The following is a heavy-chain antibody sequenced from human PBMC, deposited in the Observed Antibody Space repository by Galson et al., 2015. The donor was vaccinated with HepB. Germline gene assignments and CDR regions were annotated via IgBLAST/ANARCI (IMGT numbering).Heavy chain of an antibody. Sequence: SLRIAGAASGFTFSVYNMNWVRQAPGKGLEWVSSISSSGASIHYADSVRGRFTISRDNAMNSMYLQMNSLRAEDTAVYFCGNDPQHSRAVDYWGQGTLVTVSS. CDR1: GFTFSVYN. D-gene: IGHD6-19*01. CDR3: GNDPQHSRAVDY. J-gene: IGHJ4*02. V-gene: IGHV3-21*01. CDR2: ISSSGASI.